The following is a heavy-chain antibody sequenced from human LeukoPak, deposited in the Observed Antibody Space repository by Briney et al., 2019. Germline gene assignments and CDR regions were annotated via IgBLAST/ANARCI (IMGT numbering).Heavy chain of an antibody. CDR1: GFTFSSYG. Sequence: SGGSLRLSCAASGFTFSSYGMHWVRQAPGKGLEWVAFIRDDGGNRYHADSVKGRFTISRDSSKNTLYLEMNSLRAEDTGVYYCAKEYYGSGNYYDYWGQGTLVTVSS. CDR3: AKEYYGSGNYYDY. J-gene: IGHJ4*02. D-gene: IGHD3-10*01. V-gene: IGHV3-30*02. CDR2: IRDDGGNR.